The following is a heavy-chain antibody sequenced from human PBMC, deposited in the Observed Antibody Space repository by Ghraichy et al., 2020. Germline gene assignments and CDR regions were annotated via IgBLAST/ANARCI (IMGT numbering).Heavy chain of an antibody. CDR3: ARGEGRNDY. CDR2: ISTRGTTV. V-gene: IGHV3-48*03. Sequence: GGSLRLSCAASGFNFYGFEMNWVRQAPGEGLEWVSYISTRGTTVYYAESVRGRFHISRDNAKSSVYLQMDFLTADDSGTYYCARGEGRNDYWGQGTLVTVFS. CDR1: GFNFYGFE. J-gene: IGHJ4*02.